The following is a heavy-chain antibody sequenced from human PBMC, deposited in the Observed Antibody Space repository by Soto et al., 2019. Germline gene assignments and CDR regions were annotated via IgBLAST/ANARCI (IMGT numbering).Heavy chain of an antibody. CDR3: GAGWYFTDY. CDR1: GFTFSSYG. V-gene: IGHV3-30*03. J-gene: IGHJ4*02. D-gene: IGHD6-19*01. CDR2: ISNDGRNK. Sequence: VQLAESGGGVVQTGRSLRLSCAASGFTFSSYGMHWVRQAPGKGLEWVATISNDGRNKYYIDSVEGRFTISRDNSKNTLYLQMNSLRTDDTAVFYCGAGWYFTDYWGQGSQVTVSS.